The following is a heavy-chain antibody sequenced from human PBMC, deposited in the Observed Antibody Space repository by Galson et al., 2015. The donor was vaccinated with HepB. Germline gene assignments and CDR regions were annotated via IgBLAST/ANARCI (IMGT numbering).Heavy chain of an antibody. CDR2: INSNSKYR. Sequence: SLRLSCAASGFNFSEYYMSWVRQTPGKGLEWVSYINSNSKYRDYADSVRGRFTISRDNAKKSLYLQMSSLRAEDSGIYYCARAEVEVTYLLHWGQGTLVTVSS. CDR1: GFNFSEYY. J-gene: IGHJ1*01. D-gene: IGHD1-26*01. V-gene: IGHV3-11*06. CDR3: ARAEVEVTYLLH.